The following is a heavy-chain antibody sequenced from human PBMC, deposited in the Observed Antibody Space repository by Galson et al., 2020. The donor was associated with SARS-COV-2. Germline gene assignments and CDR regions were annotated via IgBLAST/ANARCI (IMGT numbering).Heavy chain of an antibody. CDR1: GYTFTSYG. CDR3: ARDEDNGSGGYGGNWFDP. D-gene: IGHD6-19*01. Sequence: ASVKVSCKASGYTFTSYGISWVRQAPGQGLEWMGWISAYNGNTNYAQKLQGRVTMTTDTSTSTAYMELRSLRSDDTAVYYCARDEDNGSGGYGGNWFDPWGQGTLVTVSS. V-gene: IGHV1-18*01. CDR2: ISAYNGNT. J-gene: IGHJ5*02.